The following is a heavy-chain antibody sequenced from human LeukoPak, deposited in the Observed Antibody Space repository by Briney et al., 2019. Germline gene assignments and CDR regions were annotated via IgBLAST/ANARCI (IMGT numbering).Heavy chain of an antibody. V-gene: IGHV3-33*08. J-gene: IGHJ4*02. CDR3: ATVMTTAQQY. CDR1: GFTFSRYW. D-gene: IGHD4-17*01. CDR2: IWYDGSNK. Sequence: GGSLRLSCAASGFTFSRYWMSWVRQARGKGLEWVAVIWYDGSNKYYADSVKGRFTISRDNSKNTLYLQMNSLRAGDTAVYYCATVMTTAQQYWGQGTLVTVSS.